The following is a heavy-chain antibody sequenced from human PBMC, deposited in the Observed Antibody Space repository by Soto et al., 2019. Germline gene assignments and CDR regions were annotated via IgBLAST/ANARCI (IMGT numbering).Heavy chain of an antibody. J-gene: IGHJ6*03. D-gene: IGHD2-2*01. Sequence: PGGSLRLSCAASGFTFSSYGMHWVRQAPGKGLEWVAVIWYDGSNKYYADSVKGRFTISRGNSKNTLYLQMNSLRAEDTAVYYCARDSCSSTSCYHYYYYMDVWGKGTTVTVSS. CDR1: GFTFSSYG. CDR3: ARDSCSSTSCYHYYYYMDV. CDR2: IWYDGSNK. V-gene: IGHV3-33*01.